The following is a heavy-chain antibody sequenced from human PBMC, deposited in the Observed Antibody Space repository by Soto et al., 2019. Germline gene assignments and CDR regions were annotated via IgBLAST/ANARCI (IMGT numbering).Heavy chain of an antibody. J-gene: IGHJ4*02. Sequence: PGGSLRLSCAASGFTFTNYDMNWVRQAPGKGLEWISYIGTSGTTSSYADSVKGRFTISRDNGKNSLYLQMNSLRDEDTAVYYCVKDGPTSSGWPHADHWGQGTPVPVSS. CDR3: VKDGPTSSGWPHADH. D-gene: IGHD6-19*01. V-gene: IGHV3-48*02. CDR2: IGTSGTTS. CDR1: GFTFTNYD.